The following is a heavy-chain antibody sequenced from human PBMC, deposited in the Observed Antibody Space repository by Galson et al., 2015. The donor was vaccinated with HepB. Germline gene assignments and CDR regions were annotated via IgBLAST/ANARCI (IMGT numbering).Heavy chain of an antibody. CDR3: ARDAGYYGSGSYYFNWFDP. J-gene: IGHJ5*02. CDR2: ISSSSSTI. D-gene: IGHD3-10*01. V-gene: IGHV3-48*01. Sequence: SLRLSCAASGFTFSSYSMNWVRQAPGKGLEWASYISSSSSTIYYADSVKGRFTISRDNAKSSLYLQMNSLRAEDTAVYYCARDAGYYGSGSYYFNWFDPWGQGTLVTVSS. CDR1: GFTFSSYS.